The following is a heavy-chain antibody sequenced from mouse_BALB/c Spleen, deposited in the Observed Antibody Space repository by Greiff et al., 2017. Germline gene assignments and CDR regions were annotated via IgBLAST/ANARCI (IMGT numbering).Heavy chain of an antibody. J-gene: IGHJ2*01. D-gene: IGHD1-1*01. V-gene: IGHV1-5*01. Sequence: VKLMESGTVLARPGASVKMSCKASGYTFTSYWMHWVKQRPGQGLEWIGAIYPGNSDTSYNQKFKGKAKLTAVTSTRTAYIELSSLTNEDSAVYYCTRGIYYFFDYWGQGTTLTVAA. CDR3: TRGIYYFFDY. CDR2: IYPGNSDT. CDR1: GYTFTSYW.